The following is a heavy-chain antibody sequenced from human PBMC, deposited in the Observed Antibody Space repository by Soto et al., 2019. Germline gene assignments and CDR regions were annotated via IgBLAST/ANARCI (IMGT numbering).Heavy chain of an antibody. CDR1: GGSVSSGSYY. V-gene: IGHV4-61*01. J-gene: IGHJ4*02. Sequence: SETLSLTCTVSGGSVSSGSYYWSWIRQPPGKGLEWIGYIYYSGSTNYNPSLKSRVTISVDTSKNQFSLKLSSVTAADTAVYYCARDSPLGLDYWGQGTLVTVSS. CDR3: ARDSPLGLDY. CDR2: IYYSGST.